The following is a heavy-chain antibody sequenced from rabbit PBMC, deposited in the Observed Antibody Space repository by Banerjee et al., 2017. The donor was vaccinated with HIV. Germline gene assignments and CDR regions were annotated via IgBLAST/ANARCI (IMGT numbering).Heavy chain of an antibody. V-gene: IGHV1S40*01. CDR2: IDAGSGTT. CDR1: GFDLSSYYV. D-gene: IGHD7-1*01. J-gene: IGHJ4*01. Sequence: QSLEESGGDLVKPEGSLTLTCTASGFDLSSYYVMCWVRQAPGKGLEWIGCIDAGSGTTYYANWAKGRFTISKTSSTTVTLQMTSLTAADTATYFCARDAGGDGYSNDLWGPGTLVTVS. CDR3: ARDAGGDGYSNDL.